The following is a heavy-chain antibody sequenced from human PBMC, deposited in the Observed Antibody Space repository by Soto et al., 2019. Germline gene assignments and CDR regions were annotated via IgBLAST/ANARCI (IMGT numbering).Heavy chain of an antibody. CDR1: GFTFSSYG. V-gene: IGHV3-33*01. J-gene: IGHJ4*02. CDR3: AREGGEGNYFDY. CDR2: IWYDGSNR. Sequence: PGGSLRLSCAASGFTFSSYGMHWVRQAPGKGLEWVAVIWYDGSNRYHADSVKGRFTISRDNSKNTVYLEMNSLRVEDTAVYYCAREGGEGNYFDYWGQGTLVTVSS. D-gene: IGHD3-16*01.